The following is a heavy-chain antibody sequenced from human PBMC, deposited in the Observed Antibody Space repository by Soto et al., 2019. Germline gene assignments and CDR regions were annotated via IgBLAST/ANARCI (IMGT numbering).Heavy chain of an antibody. Sequence: SETLSLTCTVSSGSISSTIYSWDWIRQPPGKGLEWIGRIYYTGSTNYNPSLKSRVTISVDTSKNQFSLTLTSVTAADTAVYYCSGSGGTARGYFFFKYWGQGAPVTVSS. CDR2: IYYTGST. D-gene: IGHD2-15*01. CDR3: SGSGGTARGYFFFKY. V-gene: IGHV4-39*01. CDR1: SGSISSTIYS. J-gene: IGHJ4*02.